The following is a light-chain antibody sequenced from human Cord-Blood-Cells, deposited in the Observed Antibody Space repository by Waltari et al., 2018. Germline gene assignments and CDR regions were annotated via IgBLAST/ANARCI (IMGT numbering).Light chain of an antibody. V-gene: IGLV3-19*01. Sequence: SSELTQDPAVSVALVQTVRSTCQGYILRSYYASRYQQKPGQAPVLVIYGKNNRPSGIPDRFSGSSSGNTASLTITGAQAEDEADYYCNSRDSSGNHWVFGGGTKLTVL. CDR3: NSRDSSGNHWV. CDR1: ILRSYY. CDR2: GKN. J-gene: IGLJ3*02.